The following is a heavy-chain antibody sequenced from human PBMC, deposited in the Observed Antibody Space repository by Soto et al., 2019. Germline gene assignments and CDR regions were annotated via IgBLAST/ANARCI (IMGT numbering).Heavy chain of an antibody. Sequence: QVQLQESGPGLVKPSETLSLTCSVSGASISSSDYYWGWIRQPPGEGLEWIGSIYYSGRTNYNPSLNSRVTISLDTSKKQFSLKLSSVTAADTAVYYCARQEGYTAGCQGYWGQGTLVTVSS. D-gene: IGHD5-18*01. CDR3: ARQEGYTAGCQGY. V-gene: IGHV4-39*01. J-gene: IGHJ4*02. CDR1: GASISSSDYY. CDR2: IYYSGRT.